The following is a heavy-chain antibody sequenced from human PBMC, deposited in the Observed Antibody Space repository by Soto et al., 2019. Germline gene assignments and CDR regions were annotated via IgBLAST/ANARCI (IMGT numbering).Heavy chain of an antibody. CDR3: AKTSEGDSSSSNWFDP. CDR2: ISWNSGSI. Sequence: EVQLVESGGGLVQPGRSLRLSCAASGFTFDDYAMHWVRQAPGKGLEWVSGISWNSGSIGYADSVKGRFTISRDNAKNSLYLQMNSLRAEVTALYYCAKTSEGDSSSSNWFDPWGQGTLVTVSS. D-gene: IGHD6-6*01. V-gene: IGHV3-9*01. J-gene: IGHJ5*02. CDR1: GFTFDDYA.